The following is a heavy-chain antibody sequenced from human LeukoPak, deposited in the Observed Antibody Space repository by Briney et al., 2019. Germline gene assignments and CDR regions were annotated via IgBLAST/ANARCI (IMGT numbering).Heavy chain of an antibody. Sequence: KPSETLSLTCTVSGYSINSGYHWGWIRLPPGKGLEWIGTTYHSGSTYYNPSLNSRVTISVDTSKNEFSLKVSSVTAADTAVYYCVCQTTVVTPKEFDYWGQGTLVTVSS. CDR3: VCQTTVVTPKEFDY. V-gene: IGHV4-38-2*02. D-gene: IGHD4-23*01. J-gene: IGHJ4*02. CDR2: TYHSGST. CDR1: GYSINSGYH.